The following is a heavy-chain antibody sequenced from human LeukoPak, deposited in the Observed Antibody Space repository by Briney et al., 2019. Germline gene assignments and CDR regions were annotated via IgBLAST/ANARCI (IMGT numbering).Heavy chain of an antibody. D-gene: IGHD5-18*01. CDR3: GRDTATAIDY. V-gene: IGHV3-72*01. CDR1: GFTFTNHY. CDR2: TTNTPDAYTT. Sequence: GGSLRLSCAASGFTFTNHYMDWVRQAPGMGLEWIARTTNTPDAYTTAYAASVRGRFTVSRDDSKSLLHLQMSSLKTDDTAVYYCGRDTATAIDYWGRGTLVTVSS. J-gene: IGHJ4*02.